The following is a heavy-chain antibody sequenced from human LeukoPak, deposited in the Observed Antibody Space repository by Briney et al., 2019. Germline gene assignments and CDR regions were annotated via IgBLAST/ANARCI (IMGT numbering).Heavy chain of an antibody. Sequence: GRSLRLSCAASGFTFSSYAMHWVRQAPGKGLEWVAVISYDGSNKYYADSVKGRFTISRDNSKNTLYLQMNSLRAEDTAVYYCARVGGFGDFDAFDIWGQGTMVTVSS. CDR2: ISYDGSNK. CDR3: ARVGGFGDFDAFDI. V-gene: IGHV3-30-3*01. D-gene: IGHD3-10*01. CDR1: GFTFSSYA. J-gene: IGHJ3*02.